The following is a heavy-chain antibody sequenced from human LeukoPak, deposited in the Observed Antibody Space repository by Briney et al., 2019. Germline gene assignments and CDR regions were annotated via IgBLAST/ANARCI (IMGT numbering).Heavy chain of an antibody. J-gene: IGHJ5*01. D-gene: IGHD3-9*01. CDR1: GGSISSSSYY. CDR3: ARAGGGGRLRYFDWFNY. V-gene: IGHV4-39*07. Sequence: SETLSLTCTVSGGSISSSSYYWGWIRQPPGKGLEWIGSIYYSGSTYYNPSLKSRVTISVDTSKNQFSLKLSSVTAADTAVYYCARAGGGGRLRYFDWFNYWGQGTLVTVSS. CDR2: IYYSGST.